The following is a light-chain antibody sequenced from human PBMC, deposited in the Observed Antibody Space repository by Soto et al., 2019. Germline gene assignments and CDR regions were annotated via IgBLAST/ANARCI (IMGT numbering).Light chain of an antibody. Sequence: SALTQPASVSGSPGQSITISCTGTSSDVGGYNYVSWYQQHPGKAPKLMIYEVSNRPSGVSNRFSGSKSGNTASLTISGLQAEDEADYYCSSYTSSSTYVFGTGTKFTVL. CDR1: SSDVGGYNY. CDR2: EVS. CDR3: SSYTSSSTYV. J-gene: IGLJ1*01. V-gene: IGLV2-14*01.